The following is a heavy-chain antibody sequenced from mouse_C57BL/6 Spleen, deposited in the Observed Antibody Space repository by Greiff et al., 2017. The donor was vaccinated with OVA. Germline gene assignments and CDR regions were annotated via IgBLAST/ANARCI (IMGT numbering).Heavy chain of an antibody. D-gene: IGHD1-1*01. CDR2: INPNNGGT. Sequence: VQLQQSGPELVKPGASVKIPCKASGYTFTDYNMDWVKQSHGKSLEWIGDINPNNGGTIYNQKFKGKATLTVDKSSSTAYMELRSLTSEDTAVDYCARGSITTVVAHWYFDVWGTGTTVTVSS. V-gene: IGHV1-18*01. CDR3: ARGSITTVVAHWYFDV. J-gene: IGHJ1*03. CDR1: GYTFTDYN.